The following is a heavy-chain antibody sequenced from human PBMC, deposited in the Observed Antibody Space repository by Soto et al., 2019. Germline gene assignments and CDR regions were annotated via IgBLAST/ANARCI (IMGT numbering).Heavy chain of an antibody. D-gene: IGHD4-17*01. CDR2: INHSGST. CDR1: GGSFSGYY. J-gene: IGHJ5*02. CDR3: ARGSVTRYDP. V-gene: IGHV4-34*01. Sequence: SETLSLTCAVYGGSFSGYYWSWIRQTPGKGLEWIGEINHSGSTNYNPSLKSRVTISVDTSKNQFSLKLSSVTAADTAVYYCARGSVTRYDPWGQGTLVTVSX.